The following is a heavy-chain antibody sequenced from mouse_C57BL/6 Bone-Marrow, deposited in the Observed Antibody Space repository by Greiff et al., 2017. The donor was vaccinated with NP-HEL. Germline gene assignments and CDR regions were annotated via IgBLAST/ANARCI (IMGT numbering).Heavy chain of an antibody. D-gene: IGHD1-1*01. Sequence: EVKLVESGGGLVQPGGSLSLSCAASGFTFTDYYMSWVRQPPGKALEWLGFIRNKGNGYTTEYSASGKGRFTISTDNSQSILYLRMNALRAEDSATCYCASSIYYGGSGYGFADWGEGTLVTASA. J-gene: IGHJ3*01. CDR2: IRNKGNGYTT. CDR1: GFTFTDYY. V-gene: IGHV7-3*01. CDR3: ASSIYYGGSGYGFAD.